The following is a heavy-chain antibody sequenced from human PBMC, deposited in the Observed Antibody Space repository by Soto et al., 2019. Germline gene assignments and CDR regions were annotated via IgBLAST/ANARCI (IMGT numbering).Heavy chain of an antibody. CDR2: IYYSGST. D-gene: IGHD4-17*01. V-gene: IGHV4-31*03. CDR1: GGSISSGGYD. CDR3: AREGDYVAVSNAFDI. J-gene: IGHJ3*02. Sequence: QGQLQESGPGLLKPSQTLSLTCTVSGGSISSGGYDWSLIRQHPGKGLEWVGYIYYSGSTYYNPSLKSRVTISVDTSTNQFSLKLSSVTAADTAVYYCAREGDYVAVSNAFDIWGQGTMVTVSS.